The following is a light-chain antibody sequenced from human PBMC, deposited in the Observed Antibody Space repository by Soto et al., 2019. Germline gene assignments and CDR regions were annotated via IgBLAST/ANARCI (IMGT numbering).Light chain of an antibody. Sequence: DVQMTQSPSSPSASVGERVTITCQASQDSNNYLNWFQHKPGTAPNLLIYDASYLETGVPSRFSGSGSGTNFTFTISSLQPEDVATYYCQHFENLLLYTFGQGTKLEIK. J-gene: IGKJ2*01. CDR2: DAS. CDR1: QDSNNY. CDR3: QHFENLLLYT. V-gene: IGKV1-33*01.